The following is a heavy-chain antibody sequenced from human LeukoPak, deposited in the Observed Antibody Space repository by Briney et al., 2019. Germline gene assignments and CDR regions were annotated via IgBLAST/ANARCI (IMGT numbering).Heavy chain of an antibody. CDR1: GYTLTNYA. CDR2: INTNTGNP. V-gene: IGHV7-4-1*02. CDR3: ARVQGYCSTTSCYPHY. D-gene: IGHD2-2*01. Sequence: EASVKVSCKASGYTLTNYALNWVRQAPGQGLEWMGWINTNTGNPTYAQGFTGRFVFSLDTSVNTAYLRISSLKAEDTAIYYCARVQGYCSTTSCYPHYWGQGTLVTVSS. J-gene: IGHJ4*02.